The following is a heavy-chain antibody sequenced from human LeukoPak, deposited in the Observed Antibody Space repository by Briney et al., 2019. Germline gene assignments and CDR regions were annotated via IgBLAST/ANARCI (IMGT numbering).Heavy chain of an antibody. CDR1: GGSISSSSYY. D-gene: IGHD6-19*01. V-gene: IGHV4-39*07. CDR3: ARETSVAGSPLDY. CDR2: IYYSGST. J-gene: IGHJ4*02. Sequence: SETLSLTCTVSGGSISSSSYYWGWIRQPPGKGLEWIGSIYYSGSTYYNPSLKSRATISVDTSKNQFSLKLSSVTAADTAVYYCARETSVAGSPLDYWGQGTLVTVSS.